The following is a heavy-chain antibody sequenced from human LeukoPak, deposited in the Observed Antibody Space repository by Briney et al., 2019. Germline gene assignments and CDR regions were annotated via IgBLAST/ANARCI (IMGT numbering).Heavy chain of an antibody. CDR1: GFTFSSYG. CDR3: ARDFGAAAGPFDY. V-gene: IGHV3-30*02. CDR2: IRYDGGNK. Sequence: GGSLRLSCAASGFTFSSYGMHWVRQAPGKGLEWVAFIRYDGGNKYYADSVKGRFTISRDNSKNTLYLQMNSLRAEDTAVYYCARDFGAAAGPFDYWGQGTLVTVSS. D-gene: IGHD6-13*01. J-gene: IGHJ4*02.